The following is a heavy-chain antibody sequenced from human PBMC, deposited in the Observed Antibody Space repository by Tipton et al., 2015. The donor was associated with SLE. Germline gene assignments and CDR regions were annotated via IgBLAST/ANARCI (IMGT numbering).Heavy chain of an antibody. CDR1: GGPISNFY. Sequence: GLVKPSETLSLTCTVSGGPISNFYWSWIRQSPGKGLEWIAYIYYSGSSKYNPSLKSRLSISVDTSKNQLSLNLSSVTAADTAVYYCARAGDGYSGAEVGFLDYWGQGTLVTVSS. CDR3: ARAGDGYSGAEVGFLDY. V-gene: IGHV4-59*01. J-gene: IGHJ4*02. D-gene: IGHD5-24*01. CDR2: IYYSGSS.